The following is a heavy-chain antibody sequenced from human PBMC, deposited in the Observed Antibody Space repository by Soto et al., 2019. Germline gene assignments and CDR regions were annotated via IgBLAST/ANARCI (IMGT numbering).Heavy chain of an antibody. V-gene: IGHV4-38-2*01. Sequence: PSETLSLTCAVSGYSISSGYYWGWIRQPPGKGLEWIGSIYHSGSTYYNPSLKSRVTISVDTSKNQFSLKLSSVTAADTAVYYCARVRWLSEYDILTGYYIFDQWGRGTLVTVSS. CDR2: IYHSGST. J-gene: IGHJ4*02. CDR3: ARVRWLSEYDILTGYYIFDQ. CDR1: GYSISSGYY. D-gene: IGHD3-9*01.